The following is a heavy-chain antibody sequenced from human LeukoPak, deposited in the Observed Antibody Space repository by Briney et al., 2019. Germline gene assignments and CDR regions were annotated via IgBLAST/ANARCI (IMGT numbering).Heavy chain of an antibody. J-gene: IGHJ4*02. CDR2: IYPGDSDT. V-gene: IGHV5-51*01. D-gene: IGHD5-24*01. Sequence: GESLKISCKGSGYSFTSYWIGWVRQMPGKGLEWMGIIYPGDSDTRYSPSFQGQVTISADKSISTAYLQWSSLKASDTAMYYCARFRDGYSYNIPYYFDYWGQGTLVTVSS. CDR3: ARFRDGYSYNIPYYFDY. CDR1: GYSFTSYW.